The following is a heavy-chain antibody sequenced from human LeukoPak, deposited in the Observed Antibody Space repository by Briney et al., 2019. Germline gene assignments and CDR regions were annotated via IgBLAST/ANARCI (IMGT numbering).Heavy chain of an antibody. Sequence: SQTLSLTFTVSGGSISSGSYYWSWIRQPAGKGLEWIGRIYTSGSTNYNPSLKSRVTISVDTSKNQFSLKLSSVTAADTAVYYCARGYPYYDFWSGQHNWFDPWGQGTLVTVSS. V-gene: IGHV4-61*02. J-gene: IGHJ5*02. CDR1: GGSISSGSYY. D-gene: IGHD3-3*01. CDR2: IYTSGST. CDR3: ARGYPYYDFWSGQHNWFDP.